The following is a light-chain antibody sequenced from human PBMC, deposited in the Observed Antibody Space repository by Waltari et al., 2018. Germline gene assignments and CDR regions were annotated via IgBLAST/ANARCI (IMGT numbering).Light chain of an antibody. Sequence: EIVLTQSPGTLSLSPGERATLSCRASQSVSRTLAWYQQKPGQAPRLLIYDASIRTTGIPDRFSGSGSGTDFSLIISRLEPEDFAVYYCQKYGTLPATFGQGTKVEIK. CDR3: QKYGTLPAT. J-gene: IGKJ1*01. CDR1: QSVSRT. V-gene: IGKV3-20*01. CDR2: DAS.